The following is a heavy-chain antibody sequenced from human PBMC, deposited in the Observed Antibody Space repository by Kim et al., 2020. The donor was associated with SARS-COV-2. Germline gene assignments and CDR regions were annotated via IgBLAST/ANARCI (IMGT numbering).Heavy chain of an antibody. D-gene: IGHD6-13*01. J-gene: IGHJ4*02. CDR1: GGSISSGGYY. CDR2: IYYSGST. CDR3: ARVASSSSWQFDY. V-gene: IGHV4-31*03. Sequence: SETLSLTCTVSGGSISSGGYYWSWIRQHPGKGLEWIGYIYYSGSTYYNPSLKSRVTISVDTSKNQFSLKLSSVTAADTAVYYCARVASSSSWQFDYWGQGTLVTVSS.